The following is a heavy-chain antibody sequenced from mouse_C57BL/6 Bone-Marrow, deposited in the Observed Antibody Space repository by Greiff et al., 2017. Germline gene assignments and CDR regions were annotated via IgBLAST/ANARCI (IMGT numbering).Heavy chain of an antibody. CDR3: ARQNYGSSYWYFEV. D-gene: IGHD1-1*01. Sequence: VQLQQSGPELVKPGDSVKISCKASGYSFTGYFMNWVMQSHGKSLEWIGRINPYNGDTFYNQKFKGKATLTVDKSSSTAHMELRSLTSDDSAVYYCARQNYGSSYWYFEVWGTGTTVTVSS. CDR1: GYSFTGYF. V-gene: IGHV1-20*01. CDR2: INPYNGDT. J-gene: IGHJ1*03.